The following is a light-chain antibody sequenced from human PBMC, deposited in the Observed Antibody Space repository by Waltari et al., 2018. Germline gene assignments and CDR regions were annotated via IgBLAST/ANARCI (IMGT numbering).Light chain of an antibody. CDR2: GSD. Sequence: QSVLTQPPSVSGAPGQRVTISCAGSSSNIGAEYDVNWYKQVPGTAPTLLIFGSDGRPSGVPDRICGSKSGTSASLAITGLQAEDEAEYYGQSYDTRLSGSVFGGGTRLTVL. V-gene: IGLV1-40*01. CDR3: QSYDTRLSGSV. J-gene: IGLJ3*02. CDR1: SSNIGAEYD.